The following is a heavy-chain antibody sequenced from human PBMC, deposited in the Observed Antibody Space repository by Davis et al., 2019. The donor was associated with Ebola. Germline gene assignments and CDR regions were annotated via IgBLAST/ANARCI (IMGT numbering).Heavy chain of an antibody. Sequence: PGGSLRPSCIASGFSISDYEMNWVRHAPGKGLEWVSFVSSSGTTIFYGDSVKGRFTISRDNAKNAVYLQMSSLRAEDTGVYYCARDLGGSDFDYYYAMDVWGQGTTVTVSS. D-gene: IGHD2-15*01. CDR2: VSSSGTTI. CDR1: GFSISDYE. CDR3: ARDLGGSDFDYYYAMDV. J-gene: IGHJ6*02. V-gene: IGHV3-48*03.